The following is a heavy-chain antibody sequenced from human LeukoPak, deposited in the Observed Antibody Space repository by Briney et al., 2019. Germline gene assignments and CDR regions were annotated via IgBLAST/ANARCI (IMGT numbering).Heavy chain of an antibody. CDR3: AKEWELL. V-gene: IGHV3-30*18. D-gene: IGHD1-26*01. J-gene: IGHJ4*02. Sequence: GGSLRLSCAASGFTFSSYGMHWVRQAPGKGLEWVAVISYDGSNKYDADSVKGRFTISRDNSKNTLYLQMNSLRAEDTAVYYCAKEWELLWGQGTLVTVSS. CDR2: ISYDGSNK. CDR1: GFTFSSYG.